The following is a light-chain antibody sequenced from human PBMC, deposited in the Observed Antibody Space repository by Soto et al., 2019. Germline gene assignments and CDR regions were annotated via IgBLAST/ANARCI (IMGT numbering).Light chain of an antibody. CDR3: LQRSEWRT. J-gene: IGKJ1*01. V-gene: IGKV3D-20*02. Sequence: EIVLTQSPGTLSLSPGERATLSCRASQSVSSSYLAWYQQKPGQAPRLLMYGASSRATGIPDRFSGGGSATDFTLTISRLEPEDFAVYYCLQRSEWRTFGRGTKVEIK. CDR2: GAS. CDR1: QSVSSSY.